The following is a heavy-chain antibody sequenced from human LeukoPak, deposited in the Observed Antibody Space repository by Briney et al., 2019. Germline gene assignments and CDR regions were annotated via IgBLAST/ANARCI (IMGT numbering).Heavy chain of an antibody. J-gene: IGHJ4*02. CDR1: GDSISSDGCY. D-gene: IGHD3-22*01. Sequence: SETLSLTCTVSGDSISSDGCYWSWIRQHPGKGLEWIGYIYYSGSTYYNPSLKSRVTISVDTSKNQFSLKLSSVTAADTAVYYFAREPEYYYDSSGNRGDYWGQGTLVTVSS. V-gene: IGHV4-31*03. CDR3: AREPEYYYDSSGNRGDY. CDR2: IYYSGST.